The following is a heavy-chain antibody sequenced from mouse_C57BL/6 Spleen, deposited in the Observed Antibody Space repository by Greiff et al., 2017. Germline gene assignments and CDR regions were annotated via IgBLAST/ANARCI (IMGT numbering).Heavy chain of an antibody. CDR2: IYPGDGDT. CDR3: ARSTTGVATSFDY. Sequence: QVQLQQSGPELVKPGASVKISCKASGYAFSSSWMNWVKQRPGKGLEWIGRIYPGDGDTNYNGKFKGKATLTADKSSSTAYMQLSSLTSEDSAVYLWARSTTGVATSFDYWGQGTTPTVSA. D-gene: IGHD1-1*01. CDR1: GYAFSSSW. V-gene: IGHV1-82*01. J-gene: IGHJ2*01.